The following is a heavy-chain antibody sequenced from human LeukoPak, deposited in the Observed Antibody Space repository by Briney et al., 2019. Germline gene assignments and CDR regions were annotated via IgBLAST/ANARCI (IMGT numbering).Heavy chain of an antibody. V-gene: IGHV1-69*13. CDR3: ARVRLSYYYYGMDV. CDR2: IIPIFGTP. J-gene: IGHJ6*02. CDR1: GGTFSSYA. Sequence: GASVKVSCKASGGTFSSYAISWVRQAPGQGLEWMGGIIPIFGTPNYAQKSQGRVTITADGSTSTAYMELSSLRSEDTAVYYCARVRLSYYYYGMDVWGQGTTVTVSS.